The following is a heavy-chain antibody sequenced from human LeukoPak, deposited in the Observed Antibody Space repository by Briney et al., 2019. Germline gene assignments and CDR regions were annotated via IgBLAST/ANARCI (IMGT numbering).Heavy chain of an antibody. CDR1: GFTVSSNY. CDR2: IYGGVNT. Sequence: GGSLRLSCAASGFTVSSNYMSWVRQAPGKGLEWVSVIYGGVNTVYADSVQGRFTISRDNSKNTLYLQMSTLRAEDTAVYYCARDPGGVVYFDYWGQGTLVTVSS. CDR3: ARDPGGVVYFDY. V-gene: IGHV3-66*01. D-gene: IGHD2-8*01. J-gene: IGHJ4*02.